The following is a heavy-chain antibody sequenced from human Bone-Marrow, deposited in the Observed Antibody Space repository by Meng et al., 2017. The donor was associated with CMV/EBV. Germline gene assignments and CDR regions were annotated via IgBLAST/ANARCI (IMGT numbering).Heavy chain of an antibody. CDR2: ISSSSTI. CDR3: ARDLTIFGGGY. CDR1: GFTFSNYY. J-gene: IGHJ4*02. D-gene: IGHD3-3*01. Sequence: GESLKISCAASGFTFSNYYMNWVRQAPGKGLEWVSSISSSSTIYNADSVKGRFTISRDNSKNTLYLQMNSLRAEDTAVYYCARDLTIFGGGYWGQGTLVTVSS. V-gene: IGHV3-69-1*01.